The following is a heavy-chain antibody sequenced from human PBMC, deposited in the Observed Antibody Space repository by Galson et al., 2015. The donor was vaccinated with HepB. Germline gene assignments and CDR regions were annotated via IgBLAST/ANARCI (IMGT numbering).Heavy chain of an antibody. J-gene: IGHJ4*02. CDR1: GFTFSNAW. CDR2: IKSKIAGGTI. CDR3: TTVPPVGWYGDYFDY. V-gene: IGHV3-15*01. Sequence: SLRLSCAASGFTFSNAWMSWVRQSPGRGLEWVGRIKSKIAGGTIDYAAPVKGRFTISRDDSENKLYLQMNTLETEDTAVYYCTTVPPVGWYGDYFDYWGQGTLVTVSS. D-gene: IGHD6-19*01.